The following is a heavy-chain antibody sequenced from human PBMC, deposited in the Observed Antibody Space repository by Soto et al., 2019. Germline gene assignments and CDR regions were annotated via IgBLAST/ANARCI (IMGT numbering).Heavy chain of an antibody. D-gene: IGHD3-3*01. CDR3: ARAVSGIFGVATPYYYYGMDV. J-gene: IGHJ6*02. CDR2: IYHSGST. CDR1: GGSISSSNW. Sequence: SETLSLICAVSGGSISSSNWWSWVRQPPGKGLEWIGEIYHSGSTNYNPSLKSRVTISVDKSKNQFSLKLSSVTAADTAVYYCARAVSGIFGVATPYYYYGMDVWGQGTTVTVPS. V-gene: IGHV4-4*02.